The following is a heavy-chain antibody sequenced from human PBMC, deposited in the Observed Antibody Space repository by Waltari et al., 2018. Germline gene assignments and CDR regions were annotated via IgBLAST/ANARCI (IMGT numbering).Heavy chain of an antibody. CDR2: ISGSGGRT. Sequence: EVQLLESGGGLVQPGGSLRLSCAASGFTFSSYAMSWVRQAPGKGLEGGSAISGSGGRTYYADSVKGRFTISRDNSKNTLYLQMNSLRAEDTAVYYCAKDQRKGSTPSGDYWGQGTLVTVSS. V-gene: IGHV3-23*01. CDR1: GFTFSSYA. D-gene: IGHD2-15*01. CDR3: AKDQRKGSTPSGDY. J-gene: IGHJ4*02.